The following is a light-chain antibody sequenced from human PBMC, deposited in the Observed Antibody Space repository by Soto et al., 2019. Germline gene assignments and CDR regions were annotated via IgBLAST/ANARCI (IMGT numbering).Light chain of an antibody. CDR3: QEYYSSPFT. J-gene: IGKJ4*01. CDR2: WAS. Sequence: DIVMTQSPDSLAVSLGERATINCKSSQSVLYRSNNTNYLAWYQQKPGQPPKLLIYWASTRESGVPDRFSGSGSGTDFTLTISSLQAEDVAVYYCQEYYSSPFTFGGGTKVEIK. CDR1: QSVLYRSNNTNY. V-gene: IGKV4-1*01.